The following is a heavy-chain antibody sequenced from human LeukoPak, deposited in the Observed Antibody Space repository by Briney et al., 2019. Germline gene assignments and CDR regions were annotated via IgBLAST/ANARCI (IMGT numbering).Heavy chain of an antibody. J-gene: IGHJ4*02. CDR1: GFTFSSYG. Sequence: GGSLRLSCAASGFTFSSYGMHWVRQAPGKGLEWVAFIRYDGSNKYYADSVKGRFTISRDNSKNTLYLQMNSLRAEDTAVYYCAKRSHPRESYYFDYWGQGTLVTVSS. V-gene: IGHV3-30*02. CDR3: AKRSHPRESYYFDY. CDR2: IRYDGSNK.